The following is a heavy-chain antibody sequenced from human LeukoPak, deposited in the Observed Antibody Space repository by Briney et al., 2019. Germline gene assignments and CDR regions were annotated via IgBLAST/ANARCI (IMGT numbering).Heavy chain of an antibody. CDR1: GGTFSSYA. Sequence: EASVKVSCKASGGTFSSYAISWVRQAPGQGLEWMGGIIPIFGTANYAQKFQGRVTITADESTSTAYMVLSSLRSEDTAVYYCARDGAHATQKDYYYYYGMDVWGKGTTVTVSS. CDR2: IIPIFGTA. V-gene: IGHV1-69*01. CDR3: ARDGAHATQKDYYYYYGMDV. D-gene: IGHD3-16*01. J-gene: IGHJ6*04.